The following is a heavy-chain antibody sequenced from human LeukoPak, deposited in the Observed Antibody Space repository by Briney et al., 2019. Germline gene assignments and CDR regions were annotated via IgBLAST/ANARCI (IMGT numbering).Heavy chain of an antibody. V-gene: IGHV4-39*07. Sequence: PSETLCLTCTVSGGSISSSSYYWGWIRQPPGKGLEWIGSIDYSGSTYYNPSLKSRVTISVDTSKNQFSLKLTSVTAADTAVYYCARVTMVPDYYGMDVWGQGTTVTVSS. CDR1: GGSISSSSYY. CDR2: IDYSGST. D-gene: IGHD2-8*01. CDR3: ARVTMVPDYYGMDV. J-gene: IGHJ6*02.